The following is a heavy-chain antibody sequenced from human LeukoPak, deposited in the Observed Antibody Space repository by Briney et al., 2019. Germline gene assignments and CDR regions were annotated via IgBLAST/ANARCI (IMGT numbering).Heavy chain of an antibody. Sequence: ASVKVSCKASGFTFTSSAVQWVRQARGQRLEWIGWIVVGSGNTNYAQKFQERVTITRDMSTSTAYMELSSLRSEDTAVYYCAADYGSGSYVGLDYWGQGTLVTVSS. CDR2: IVVGSGNT. CDR1: GFTFTSSA. CDR3: AADYGSGSYVGLDY. V-gene: IGHV1-58*01. J-gene: IGHJ4*02. D-gene: IGHD3-10*01.